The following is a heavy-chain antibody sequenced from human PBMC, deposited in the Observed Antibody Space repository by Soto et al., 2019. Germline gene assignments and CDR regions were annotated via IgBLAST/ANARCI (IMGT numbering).Heavy chain of an antibody. J-gene: IGHJ4*02. CDR3: ARWGCSGSNCNLNQRSFDL. Sequence: QVQLLESGGGVVQPGRSLRLSCAASGLIFNEYGMHWVRQAPGKGLELVAVIWYDGSNNYYADSVKGRLTFSRDNSKNTMSLQMNSLRVEDTAVYYCARWGCSGSNCNLNQRSFDLWGQGTLVTVSS. CDR2: IWYDGSNN. D-gene: IGHD2-15*01. CDR1: GLIFNEYG. V-gene: IGHV3-33*03.